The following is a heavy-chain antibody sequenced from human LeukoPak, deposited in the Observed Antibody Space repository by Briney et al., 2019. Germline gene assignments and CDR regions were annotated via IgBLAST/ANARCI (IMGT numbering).Heavy chain of an antibody. J-gene: IGHJ4*02. Sequence: GGSLRLSCAASGFTFSGYWMSWVRQAPGKGLEWVANIKQDGSEKHYVHSVKGRFTIFRDNAKNSLYLQMNSLRAEDTAVYYCARGNSGPDYWGQGTLVTVSS. D-gene: IGHD7-27*01. CDR3: ARGNSGPDY. V-gene: IGHV3-7*02. CDR1: GFTFSGYW. CDR2: IKQDGSEK.